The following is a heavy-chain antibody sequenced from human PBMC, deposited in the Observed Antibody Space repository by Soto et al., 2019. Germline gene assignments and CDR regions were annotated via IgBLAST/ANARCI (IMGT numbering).Heavy chain of an antibody. V-gene: IGHV1-69*02. Sequence: GPSVKVSCKASGGTFSSYTISWVRQAPGQGLEWMGRIIPILGIANYAQKFQGRVTITADKSTSTAYMELSSLRSEDTAVYYCARYVHSSSWNNWFDPWGQGTLVTVYS. CDR1: GGTFSSYT. CDR3: ARYVHSSSWNNWFDP. D-gene: IGHD6-13*01. CDR2: IIPILGIA. J-gene: IGHJ5*02.